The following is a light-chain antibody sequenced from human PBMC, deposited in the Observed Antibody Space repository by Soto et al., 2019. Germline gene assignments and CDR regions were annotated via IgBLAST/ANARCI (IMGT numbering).Light chain of an antibody. CDR2: GAS. Sequence: IMLSQSGGTLSLSPGERATLSCSASQSVSSGYLAWYQQKPGQAPRLLIYGASSRATGIPDRLSGSGSGTDFTLTISRLEPEDFAVYYCQQYGSSPLTFGQGTKV. J-gene: IGKJ1*01. CDR3: QQYGSSPLT. V-gene: IGKV3-20*01. CDR1: QSVSSGY.